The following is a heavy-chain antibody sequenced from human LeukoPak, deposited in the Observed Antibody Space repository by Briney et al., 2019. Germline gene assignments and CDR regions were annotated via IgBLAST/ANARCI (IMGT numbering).Heavy chain of an antibody. Sequence: SVRVSCKASGGIVTTYSLTWVRQAPGQGLEWMGGIIPMFGTPNYAQKFQGRVTITTDDSTSTAYLELSSLRSEDTAVYYCARGRSGTKSGGSDCWGQGTKVTVSS. J-gene: IGHJ4*02. D-gene: IGHD3-10*02. V-gene: IGHV1-69*05. CDR2: IIPMFGTP. CDR1: GGIVTTYS. CDR3: ARGRSGTKSGGSDC.